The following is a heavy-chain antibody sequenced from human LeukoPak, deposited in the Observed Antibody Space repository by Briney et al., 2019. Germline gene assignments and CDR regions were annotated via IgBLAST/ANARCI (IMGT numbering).Heavy chain of an antibody. CDR3: ARDLAKDYYDISGYPPDY. CDR2: TIPNIGIA. J-gene: IGHJ4*02. Sequence: SVKVSCKASGGAFSSYAISWVRQAPGQGLEWMGRTIPNIGIANYAQKFQGRVKITADKSTSTAYMDLSSLRSEDTAVYYCARDLAKDYYDISGYPPDYWGQGTLVTVSS. D-gene: IGHD3-22*01. CDR1: GGAFSSYA. V-gene: IGHV1-69*04.